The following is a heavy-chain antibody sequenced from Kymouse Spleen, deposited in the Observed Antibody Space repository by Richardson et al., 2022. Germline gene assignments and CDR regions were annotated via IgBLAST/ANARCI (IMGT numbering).Heavy chain of an antibody. CDR1: GFTFSSYG. V-gene: IGHV3-33*01. J-gene: IGHJ5*02. D-gene: IGHD3-10*01. CDR2: IWYDGSNK. Sequence: QVQLVESGGGVVQPGRSLRLSCAASGFTFSSYGMHWVRQAPGKGLEWVAVIWYDGSNKYYADSVKGRFTISRDNSKNTLYLQMNSLRAEDTAVYYCARDKYYGSGSYYNLNWFDPWGQGTLVTVSS. CDR3: ARDKYYGSGSYYNLNWFDP.